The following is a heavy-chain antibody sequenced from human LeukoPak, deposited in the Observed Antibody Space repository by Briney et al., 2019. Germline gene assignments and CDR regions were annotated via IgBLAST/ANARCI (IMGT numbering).Heavy chain of an antibody. Sequence: SETLSLTCTVSGGSISSYYWSWIRQPPRKGLEWIGYVYYSGSAHYNPSLKSRVTISVDTSKSQFSLKLSSVTAADTAVYYCASAIFVENAFDIWGQGTMVTVSS. J-gene: IGHJ3*02. CDR1: GGSISSYY. V-gene: IGHV4-59*01. CDR2: VYYSGSA. D-gene: IGHD3-3*01. CDR3: ASAIFVENAFDI.